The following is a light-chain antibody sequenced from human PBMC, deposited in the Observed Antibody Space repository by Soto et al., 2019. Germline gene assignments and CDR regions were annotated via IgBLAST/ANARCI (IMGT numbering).Light chain of an antibody. V-gene: IGKV3-20*01. CDR3: QQYGSSPLIT. CDR1: QSVSTN. Sequence: EVVMTQSPATLSVSPGERATLSCRASQSVSTNLAWYQQKPGQAPRLLIFGASSRAPGTPVRFSGSGSGTDFTLTIRRLEPEDFAVYYCQQYGSSPLITFGPGTKVDIK. CDR2: GAS. J-gene: IGKJ3*01.